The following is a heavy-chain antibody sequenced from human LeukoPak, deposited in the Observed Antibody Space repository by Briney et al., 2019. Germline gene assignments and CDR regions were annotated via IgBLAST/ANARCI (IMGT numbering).Heavy chain of an antibody. CDR2: INSDGSST. J-gene: IGHJ3*02. Sequence: GGSLRLSCAASGFTFSSYWMHWVRQAPGKGLVWVSRINSDGSSTSYADSVKGRFTISRDNAKNSLYLQMNSLRAEDTAVYYCARAGHSRGYYTYPFDIWGQGTMVTVSS. V-gene: IGHV3-74*01. D-gene: IGHD3-22*01. CDR3: ARAGHSRGYYTYPFDI. CDR1: GFTFSSYW.